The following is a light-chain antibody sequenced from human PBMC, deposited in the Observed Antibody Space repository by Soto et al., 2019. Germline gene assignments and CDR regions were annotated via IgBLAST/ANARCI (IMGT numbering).Light chain of an antibody. V-gene: IGKV1-5*03. CDR1: QSISSW. Sequence: DIQMTQSPSTLSASVGDRVTITCRASQSISSWLAWYQQKPGKAPKLLIYKASSLESGVPSRFSGSGSGTEFTLTISIWQRDGFATYYCQKYNSYSWTFGQGTKVETK. J-gene: IGKJ1*01. CDR2: KAS. CDR3: QKYNSYSWT.